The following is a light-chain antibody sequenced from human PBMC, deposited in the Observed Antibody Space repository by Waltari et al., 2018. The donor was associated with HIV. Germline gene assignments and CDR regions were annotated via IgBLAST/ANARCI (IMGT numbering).Light chain of an antibody. CDR3: QSYDISLSGWV. V-gene: IGLV1-40*01. CDR1: SSNIGAGYA. Sequence: QSVLTQPPSVSGAPGQRVTISCTGSSSNIGAGYAVHWYPQFPGTAPKVLIYGNTYRPSGVPDRFSGSKSGSSASLLITGLQAEDDADYYCQSYDISLSGWVFGGGTKLTVL. J-gene: IGLJ3*02. CDR2: GNT.